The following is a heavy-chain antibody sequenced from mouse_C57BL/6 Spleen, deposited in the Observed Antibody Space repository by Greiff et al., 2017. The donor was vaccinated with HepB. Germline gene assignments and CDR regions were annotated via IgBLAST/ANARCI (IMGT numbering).Heavy chain of an antibody. CDR3: ARGGDYVLAWFAY. J-gene: IGHJ3*01. CDR2: INPNYGTT. CDR1: GYSFTDYN. Sequence: VQLKESGPELVKPGASVKISCKASGYSFTDYNMNWVKQSNGKSLEWIGVINPNYGTTSYNQKFKGKATLTVDQSSSTAYMQLNSLTSEDSAVYYCARGGDYVLAWFAYWGQGTLVTVSA. D-gene: IGHD2-4*01. V-gene: IGHV1-39*01.